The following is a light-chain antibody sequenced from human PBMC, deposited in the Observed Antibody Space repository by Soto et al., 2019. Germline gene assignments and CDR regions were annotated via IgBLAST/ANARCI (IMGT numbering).Light chain of an antibody. Sequence: IQLTQSPSSLSASVGDRVTITCRASQGISSYLAWYQQKPGKAPKLLIYAASTLQSGVPSRFGGSGSGTDFTLSISSLQPEDFATYYCQQLNTYPITFGHGTRLEIK. CDR2: AAS. CDR3: QQLNTYPIT. V-gene: IGKV1-9*01. CDR1: QGISSY. J-gene: IGKJ5*01.